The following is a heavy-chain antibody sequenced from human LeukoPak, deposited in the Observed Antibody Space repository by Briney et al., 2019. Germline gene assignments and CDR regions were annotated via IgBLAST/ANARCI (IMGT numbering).Heavy chain of an antibody. CDR3: ARGPYYYDSSGYYYGWFDP. CDR2: INHSGST. CDR1: GGSFSGYY. D-gene: IGHD3-22*01. J-gene: IGHJ5*02. V-gene: IGHV4-34*01. Sequence: SETLSLTCAVYGGSFSGYYWSWIRQPPGKGLEWIGEINHSGSTNYNPSLKSRVTISVDTSKNQFSLKLSSVTAADTAVYYCARGPYYYDSSGYYYGWFDPWGQGTLVTVPS.